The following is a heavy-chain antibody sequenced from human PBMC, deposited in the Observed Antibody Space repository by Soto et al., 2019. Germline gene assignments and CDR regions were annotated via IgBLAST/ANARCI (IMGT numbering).Heavy chain of an antibody. D-gene: IGHD7-27*01. V-gene: IGHV1-69*12. CDR2: LIPIFGTP. J-gene: IGHJ6*02. CDR1: GGTFSNYA. Sequence: QVQLVQAGAEVKKPGSSVKVSCKASGGTFSNYAISWVRQAPGQGLEWMGGLIPIFGTPDYAQKFQGRVTINADGSTSTAYMELSSLRSEDTAVYYCASQLTGDSYDYGMDVWGQGTTVTVSS. CDR3: ASQLTGDSYDYGMDV.